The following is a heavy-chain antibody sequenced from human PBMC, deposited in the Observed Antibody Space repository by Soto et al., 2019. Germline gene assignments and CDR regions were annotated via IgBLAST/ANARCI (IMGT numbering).Heavy chain of an antibody. V-gene: IGHV1-18*04. Sequence: ASVKVSCKASGYTFTSYGISWVRRAPGQGLEWMGWISAYNGNTNYAQKLQGRVTMTTDTSTSTAYMELRSLRSDDTAVYYCARGGGLAYCGGDCFNFDYWGQGTLVTVSS. CDR2: ISAYNGNT. J-gene: IGHJ4*02. CDR1: GYTFTSYG. CDR3: ARGGGLAYCGGDCFNFDY. D-gene: IGHD2-21*02.